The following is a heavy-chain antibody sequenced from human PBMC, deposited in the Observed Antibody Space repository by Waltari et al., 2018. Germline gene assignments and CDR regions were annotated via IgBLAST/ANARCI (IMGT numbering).Heavy chain of an antibody. CDR1: GGSISSSY. J-gene: IGHJ4*02. CDR3: ARGPGGSNWPHYFDY. D-gene: IGHD1-26*01. V-gene: IGHV4-4*07. Sequence: QVQLRESGPGLVKPSETLSLTCSVSGGSISSSYWSWIRQPAGEGLEWIGRISSSGSTNYSPSLKSRLTILVDTSRNQFSLKLTSVTAADTAAYFCARGPGGSNWPHYFDYWGQGTLVTVSS. CDR2: ISSSGST.